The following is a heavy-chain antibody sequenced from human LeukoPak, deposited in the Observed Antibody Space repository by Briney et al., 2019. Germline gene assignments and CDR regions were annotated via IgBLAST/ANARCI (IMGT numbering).Heavy chain of an antibody. Sequence: ASVKVSCKASGYAFTSYDINWVRQATGQGLEWMGWMNPNSGNTGYAQKFQGRVTMTRDTSTSTVYMELSSLRSEDTAVYYCATGQWELDYWGQGTLVTVSS. CDR1: GYAFTSYD. CDR3: ATGQWELDY. D-gene: IGHD1-26*01. J-gene: IGHJ4*02. V-gene: IGHV1-8*01. CDR2: MNPNSGNT.